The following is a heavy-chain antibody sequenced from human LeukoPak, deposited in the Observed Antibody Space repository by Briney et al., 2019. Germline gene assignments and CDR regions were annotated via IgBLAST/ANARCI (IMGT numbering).Heavy chain of an antibody. J-gene: IGHJ4*02. V-gene: IGHV1-3*01. D-gene: IGHD6-19*01. CDR3: ARDQAVAGIPDY. CDR2: INAGNGNT. Sequence: ASVKVSCKASGYIFTSYAMHWVRQAPGQRLEWMGWINAGNGNTKYSQKFQGRVTITRDTSASTAYMELNSLRSEDTAVYYCARDQAVAGIPDYWGQGTLVTVSS. CDR1: GYIFTSYA.